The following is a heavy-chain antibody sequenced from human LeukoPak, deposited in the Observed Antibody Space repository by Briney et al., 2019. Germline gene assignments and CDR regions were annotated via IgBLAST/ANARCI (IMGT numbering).Heavy chain of an antibody. CDR2: INPSGGST. CDR1: GYIFINYY. CDR3: ARGLNLGSFDY. Sequence: ASVNVSCTASGYIFINYYMHWVRQAPGQGLEWMSIINPSGGSTSYAQKFQGRVTMTRDTSTSTAYMELSRLRSEDTAVYSCARGLNLGSFDYWGQGTLVTVSS. D-gene: IGHD1-26*01. V-gene: IGHV1-46*01. J-gene: IGHJ4*02.